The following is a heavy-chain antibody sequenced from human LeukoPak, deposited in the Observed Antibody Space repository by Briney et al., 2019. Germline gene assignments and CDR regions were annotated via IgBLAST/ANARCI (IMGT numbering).Heavy chain of an antibody. CDR3: ARGSPPIYYYDSSGYPSFDY. V-gene: IGHV3-30-3*01. CDR2: ISYDGSNK. CDR1: GFTFSSYA. D-gene: IGHD3-22*01. Sequence: GGSLRLSCAASGFTFSSYAMHWVRQAPGKGLEWVAVISYDGSNKYYADSVKGRFTISRDNSENTLYLQMNSLRAEDTAVYYCARGSPPIYYYDSSGYPSFDYWGQGTLVTVSS. J-gene: IGHJ4*02.